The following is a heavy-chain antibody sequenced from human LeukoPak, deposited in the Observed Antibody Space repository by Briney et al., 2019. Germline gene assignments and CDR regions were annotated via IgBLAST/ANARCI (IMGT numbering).Heavy chain of an antibody. V-gene: IGHV3-21*01. J-gene: IGHJ4*02. CDR3: ARDRSTNSYAEYFFDY. D-gene: IGHD3-16*01. CDR1: GFTFRSYS. CDR2: INTSSSYI. Sequence: PGGSLTLSCAASGFTFRSYSMNWVRQAPGKALEWVSSINTSSSYIYYADSVKGRFTISRDNAKNLLYLQMNSLRAEDTAVYHCARDRSTNSYAEYFFDYWGQGTLVTVSS.